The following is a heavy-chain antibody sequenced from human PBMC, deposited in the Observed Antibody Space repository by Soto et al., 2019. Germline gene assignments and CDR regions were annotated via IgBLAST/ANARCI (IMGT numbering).Heavy chain of an antibody. J-gene: IGHJ5*02. V-gene: IGHV1-69*13. CDR2: IIPIFGTA. CDR1: GGTFSSYA. CDR3: ARGICSGGSCYHNWFDP. D-gene: IGHD2-15*01. Sequence: ASVKVYCKASGGTFSSYAISWVRQAPGQGLEWMGGIIPIFGTANYAQKFQGRVTITADESTSTAYMELSSLRSEDTAVYYCARGICSGGSCYHNWFDPWGQGTLDTVSS.